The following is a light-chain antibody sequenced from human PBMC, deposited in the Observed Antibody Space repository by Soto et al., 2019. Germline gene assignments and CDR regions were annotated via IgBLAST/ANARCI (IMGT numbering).Light chain of an antibody. Sequence: QSALTQPRSVSGSPGQSVTISCTGTSSDVGAYNYVSWYQQHPDKAPKFMIYDVNKRPSGVPDRFSGSKSGNTASLTISGLQAEDEADYYCCSYAGTPYVFGTGTKLT. CDR1: SSDVGAYNY. V-gene: IGLV2-11*01. CDR3: CSYAGTPYV. CDR2: DVN. J-gene: IGLJ1*01.